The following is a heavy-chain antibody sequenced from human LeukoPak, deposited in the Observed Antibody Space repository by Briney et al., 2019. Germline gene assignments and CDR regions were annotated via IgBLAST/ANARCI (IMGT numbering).Heavy chain of an antibody. Sequence: SQTLSLTCTVSGGSISSGGYYWSWIRQPPGKGLEWIGYIYHSGSTNYNPSLKSRVTISVDTSKNQFSLRVDSVTAADTAVYYCARDLYDDNRCFDFWGQGILVTVSS. CDR3: ARDLYDDNRCFDF. D-gene: IGHD1-14*01. V-gene: IGHV4-30-2*01. CDR2: IYHSGST. CDR1: GGSISSGGYY. J-gene: IGHJ4*02.